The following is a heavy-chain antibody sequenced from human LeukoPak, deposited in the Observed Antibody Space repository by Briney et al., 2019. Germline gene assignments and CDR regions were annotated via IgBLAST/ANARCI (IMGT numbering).Heavy chain of an antibody. D-gene: IGHD6-19*01. CDR1: GFTFSSYG. V-gene: IGHV3-33*01. Sequence: GGSLRLSCAASGFTFSSYGMQWVRQAPGKGREWVAVIWYDGSNKYYADFVKGPFTISRDNSKNTLSMQMSSLRAEDTAVYYCARDKNMVPRIAVAGPFDYWGQGTLVTVSS. J-gene: IGHJ4*02. CDR3: ARDKNMVPRIAVAGPFDY. CDR2: IWYDGSNK.